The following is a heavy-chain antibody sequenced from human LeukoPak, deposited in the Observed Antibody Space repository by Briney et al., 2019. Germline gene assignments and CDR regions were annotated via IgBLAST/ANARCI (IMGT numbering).Heavy chain of an antibody. CDR3: ARGASITMVRGVTYYYYMDV. J-gene: IGHJ6*03. Sequence: SVKVSCKASGGTLSSYAISWARQAPGQGLEWMGGIIPIFGTANYAQKFQGRVTITADKSTSTAYMELSSLRSEDTAVYYCARGASITMVRGVTYYYYMDVWGKGTTVTVSS. CDR2: IIPIFGTA. V-gene: IGHV1-69*06. D-gene: IGHD3-10*01. CDR1: GGTLSSYA.